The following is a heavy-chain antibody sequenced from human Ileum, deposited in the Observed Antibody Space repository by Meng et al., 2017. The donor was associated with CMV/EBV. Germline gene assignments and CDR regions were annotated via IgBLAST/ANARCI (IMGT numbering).Heavy chain of an antibody. CDR3: ARGGPSSKWLDP. CDR1: GGSNSRYY. V-gene: IGHV4-59*01. J-gene: IGHJ5*02. Sequence: LTCAVSGGSNSRYYWSWIRQPPGKGLEWIGYIYYTGSTNYNPSLKSRVTISIDTSKNQFSLNLPSVTAADTAVYYCARGGPSSKWLDPWGQGTLVTVSS. D-gene: IGHD2-15*01. CDR2: IYYTGST.